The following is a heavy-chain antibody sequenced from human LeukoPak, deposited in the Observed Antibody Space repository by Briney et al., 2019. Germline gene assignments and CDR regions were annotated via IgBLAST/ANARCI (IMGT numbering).Heavy chain of an antibody. V-gene: IGHV1-2*02. Sequence: ASVKVSCKASGYTFTGYYMHWVRQAPGQGLEWMGWINPNSGGTNYAQKFQGRVTMTRDTSISTAYMELSRLRSDDTAVYYCARDRNDFWSGYYIGPYGFFDYWGQGTLVTVSS. CDR3: ARDRNDFWSGYYIGPYGFFDY. CDR2: INPNSGGT. D-gene: IGHD3-3*01. J-gene: IGHJ4*02. CDR1: GYTFTGYY.